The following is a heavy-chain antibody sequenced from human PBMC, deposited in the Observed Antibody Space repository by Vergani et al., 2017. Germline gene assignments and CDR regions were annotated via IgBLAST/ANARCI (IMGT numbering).Heavy chain of an antibody. CDR2: ISGSGGST. J-gene: IGHJ4*02. D-gene: IGHD3-9*01. CDR1: GFTFSSYA. V-gene: IGHV3-23*04. CDR3: AKTKRDFDWPRGLDY. Sequence: VQLVESGGGVVQPGRSLRLSCAASGFTFSSYAMSWVRQAPGKGLEWVSAISGSGGSTYYADSVKGRFTISRDNSKNTLYLQMNSLRAEDTAVYYCAKTKRDFDWPRGLDYWGQGTLVTVSS.